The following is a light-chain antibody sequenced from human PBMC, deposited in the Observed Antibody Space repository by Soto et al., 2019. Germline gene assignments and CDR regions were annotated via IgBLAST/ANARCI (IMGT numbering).Light chain of an antibody. V-gene: IGLV1-40*01. J-gene: IGLJ1*01. Sequence: QSVLTQPPSVSGAPGQRVTISCTGSSSNIGAGYDVHWYQQLPGTAPKLLIYGNSNRPSGVPDRFSGSKSGTSASPAITGLQAEDEADYYCQSYDSSLRDNYVFGTGTKLTVL. CDR3: QSYDSSLRDNYV. CDR1: SSNIGAGYD. CDR2: GNS.